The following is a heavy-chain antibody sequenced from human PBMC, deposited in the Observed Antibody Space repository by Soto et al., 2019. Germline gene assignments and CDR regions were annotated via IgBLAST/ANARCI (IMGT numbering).Heavy chain of an antibody. J-gene: IGHJ4*02. D-gene: IGHD3-3*01. Sequence: GGSLRLSCAASGFTFNTYGMHWVRQAPGKGLEWVTLISYDGSNKYYADSVKGRFTISRDNSRNTLYLQMNSLRAEDTAVYYCAKEYYDFWSDYYSEVQYYFDTSGYYYWGQGTLVTVSS. V-gene: IGHV3-30*18. CDR2: ISYDGSNK. CDR3: AKEYYDFWSDYYSEVQYYFDTSGYYY. CDR1: GFTFNTYG.